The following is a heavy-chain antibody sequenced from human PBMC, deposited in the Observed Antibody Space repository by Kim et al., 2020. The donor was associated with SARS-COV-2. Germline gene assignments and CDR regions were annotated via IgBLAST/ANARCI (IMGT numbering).Heavy chain of an antibody. J-gene: IGHJ6*02. CDR2: IYYSGST. CDR3: ARDRAPERWLQFRYYGMDV. D-gene: IGHD5-12*01. CDR1: GGSISSGGYY. Sequence: SETLSLTCTVSGGSISSGGYYWSWIRQHPGKGLEWIGYIYYSGSTYYNPSLKSRVTISVDTSKNQFSLKLSSVTAADTAVYYCARDRAPERWLQFRYYGMDVWGQGTTVTVSS. V-gene: IGHV4-31*03.